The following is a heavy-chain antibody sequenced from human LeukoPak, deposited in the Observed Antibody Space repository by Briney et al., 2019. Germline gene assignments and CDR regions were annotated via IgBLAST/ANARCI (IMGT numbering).Heavy chain of an antibody. CDR1: GFTFSSYA. J-gene: IGHJ4*02. CDR3: ARPLNCGGDCYSRFDY. CDR2: ISGSGGST. D-gene: IGHD2-21*02. Sequence: GGTLRLSCAASGFTFSSYAMSWVRQAPGKGLEWVSAISGSGGSTYYADSVKGRFTIFRDNSKNTLYLQMNSLRAEDRAVYYCARPLNCGGDCYSRFDYWGQGTLVTVSS. V-gene: IGHV3-23*01.